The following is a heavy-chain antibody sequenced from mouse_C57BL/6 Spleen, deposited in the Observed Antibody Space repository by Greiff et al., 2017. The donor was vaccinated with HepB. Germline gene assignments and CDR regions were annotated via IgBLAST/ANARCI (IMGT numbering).Heavy chain of an antibody. CDR1: GYTFTSYW. J-gene: IGHJ2*01. CDR2: TNPTNGRT. Sequence: QVQLQQPGAELVKAGASVKMSCKASGYTFTSYWMHWVKQRLGQGLACFAETNPTNGRTYYNEKFKSKATLTVDKSPSTAYMLLSGSTSEDFAVYYCARIKKIVATYFDYWGQGTTLTGSS. D-gene: IGHD1-1*01. V-gene: IGHV1S81*02. CDR3: ARIKKIVATYFDY.